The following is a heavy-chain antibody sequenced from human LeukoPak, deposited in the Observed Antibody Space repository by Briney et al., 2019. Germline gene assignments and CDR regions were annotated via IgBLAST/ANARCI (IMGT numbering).Heavy chain of an antibody. Sequence: ASVKVSCKASGYTFTGYYMHWVRQAPGQGLEWMGWINPNSGGTNYAQKFQGRVTMTRDTSISTAYMELSRLRSDDTAVYYCARDSYYYYGSGSCDYWGQGTLVTVSS. J-gene: IGHJ4*02. CDR1: GYTFTGYY. V-gene: IGHV1-2*02. D-gene: IGHD3-10*01. CDR2: INPNSGGT. CDR3: ARDSYYYYGSGSCDY.